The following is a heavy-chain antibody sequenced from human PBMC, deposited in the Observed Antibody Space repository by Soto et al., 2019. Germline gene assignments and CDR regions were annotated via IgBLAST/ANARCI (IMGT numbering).Heavy chain of an antibody. Sequence: ASVKVSCKASGYTFTSYAMHWVRQAPGQRLEWMGWINAGNGNTKYSQKFQGRVTITRDTSASTAYMELSSLRSEDTAVYYCARGGIIAYYYYYMDVWGKGTTVTVSS. CDR2: INAGNGNT. V-gene: IGHV1-3*01. J-gene: IGHJ6*03. CDR1: GYTFTSYA. CDR3: ARGGIIAYYYYYMDV. D-gene: IGHD3-3*02.